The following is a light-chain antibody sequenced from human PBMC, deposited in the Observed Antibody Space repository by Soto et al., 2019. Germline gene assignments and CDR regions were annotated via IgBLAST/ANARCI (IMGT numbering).Light chain of an antibody. J-gene: IGLJ1*01. CDR1: SSNIGSNT. CDR2: STS. Sequence: QSVLTQPPSASGTPGQIVAISCSGSSSNIGSNTVTWYQQLPGTAPKLLIYSTSQRSSGVPGRFSGSKSGASASLSISGLQSEDEADYYCAAWDDRLDVYVFGTGTQ. V-gene: IGLV1-44*01. CDR3: AAWDDRLDVYV.